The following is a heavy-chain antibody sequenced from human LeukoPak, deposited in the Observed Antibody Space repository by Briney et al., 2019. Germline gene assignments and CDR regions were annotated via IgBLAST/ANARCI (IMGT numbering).Heavy chain of an antibody. CDR1: GGSVSSGISY. J-gene: IGHJ2*01. Sequence: SETLSLTCSVSGGSVSSGISYWSWIRQPPGKGLEWIGYVYYSGTNNYKYQSSLKSRVTISVDTAKNQFSLRLSSVSAADTAVYYCARSDRDLWYFDLWGRGTLVTVSS. CDR2: VYYSGTN. CDR3: ARSDRDLWYFDL. V-gene: IGHV4-61*01.